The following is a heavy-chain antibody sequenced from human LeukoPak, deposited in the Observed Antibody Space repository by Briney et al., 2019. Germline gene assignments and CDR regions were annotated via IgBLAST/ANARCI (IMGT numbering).Heavy chain of an antibody. J-gene: IGHJ4*02. CDR2: ISSSGSTI. V-gene: IGHV3-11*01. CDR3: ARDEMAYGGNPNYFDY. D-gene: IGHD4-23*01. CDR1: GFTFSDYY. Sequence: SGGSLRLSCAASGFTFSDYYMSWIRQAPGKGLEWVSYISSSGSTIYYADSVKGRFTISRDNAKNSLYLQMNSLRAEDTAVYYCARDEMAYGGNPNYFDYWGQGTLVTVSS.